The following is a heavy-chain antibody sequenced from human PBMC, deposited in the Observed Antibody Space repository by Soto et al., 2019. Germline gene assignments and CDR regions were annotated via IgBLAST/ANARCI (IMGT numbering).Heavy chain of an antibody. CDR3: ARYGGYEGLRFDP. J-gene: IGHJ5*02. V-gene: IGHV4-34*01. Sequence: SETLSLTCAVYGGSFSGYYWSWIRQPPGKGLEWIGEINHSGSTNYNPSLKSRVTISVDTSKNQFSLKLSSVTAADTGVYYCARYGGYEGLRFDPWGQGTPVT. CDR1: GGSFSGYY. D-gene: IGHD5-12*01. CDR2: INHSGST.